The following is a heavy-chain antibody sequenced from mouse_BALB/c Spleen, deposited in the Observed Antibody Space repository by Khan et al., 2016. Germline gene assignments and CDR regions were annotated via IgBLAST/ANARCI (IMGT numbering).Heavy chain of an antibody. J-gene: IGHJ4*01. D-gene: IGHD1-1*01. CDR1: GYSFIGYF. CDR3: ARDYGSPRGAMDY. V-gene: IGHV1-20*02. Sequence: VQLQQSGPELVKPGASVKISCKASGYSFIGYFMNWVMQSHGKSLEWIGRINPYNGDTFYNQKFKGKATLTVDKSSSTAHMELRSLASEDSAVYYCARDYGSPRGAMDYCGQGTSVTVSS. CDR2: INPYNGDT.